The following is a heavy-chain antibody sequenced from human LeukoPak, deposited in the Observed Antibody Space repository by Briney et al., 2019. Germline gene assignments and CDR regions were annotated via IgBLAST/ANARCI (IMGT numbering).Heavy chain of an antibody. J-gene: IGHJ4*02. D-gene: IGHD2-21*02. V-gene: IGHV5-51*01. CDR3: ARRDDYYFDY. CDR1: GSSFTSYW. Sequence: GESLKISWKGAGSSFTSYWIGWGRQMPGKGLEGMGIIYPGDSDTRYSPSFQGQVTISADKSISTAYLQWSSLKASDTAMYYCARRDDYYFDYWGQGTLVTVSS. CDR2: IYPGDSDT.